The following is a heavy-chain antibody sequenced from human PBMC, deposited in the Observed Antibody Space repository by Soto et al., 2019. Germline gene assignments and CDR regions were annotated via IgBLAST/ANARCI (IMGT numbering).Heavy chain of an antibody. CDR2: VSYDGNSG. V-gene: IGHV3-30*04. J-gene: IGHJ4*02. D-gene: IGHD3-10*01. Sequence: QIQLVQSGGAVVQPGKSLRLSCTASGFTFSSYDMFWVRQAPGKGLEWVAVVSYDGNSGTYADSVKGRFTVSRDNSGNLLYLQMNSLTAADTAVYYCAREYSGSSWGYRGQGSLVTVSS. CDR3: AREYSGSSWGY. CDR1: GFTFSSYD.